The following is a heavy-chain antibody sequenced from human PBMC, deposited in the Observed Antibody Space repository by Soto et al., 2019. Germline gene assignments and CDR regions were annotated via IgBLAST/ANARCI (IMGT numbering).Heavy chain of an antibody. CDR3: ARPTEADDTEGWLET. CDR2: IYYSGIT. CDR1: GVSIISSCDY. J-gene: IGHJ5*02. V-gene: IGHV4-39*01. D-gene: IGHD6-13*01. Sequence: SATXSLTCTVSGVSIISSCDYLCWIRQPPGKVRDWIGSIYYSGITYYNPSLKSRVTISVDTSKNQFSLQLSSVTAADTAVYYCARPTEADDTEGWLETCGQGTLVTV.